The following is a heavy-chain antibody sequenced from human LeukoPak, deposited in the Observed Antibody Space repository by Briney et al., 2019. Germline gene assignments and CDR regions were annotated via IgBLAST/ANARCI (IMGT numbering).Heavy chain of an antibody. CDR3: TANGHYRLDI. V-gene: IGHV4-39*07. J-gene: IGHJ3*02. CDR1: GGSISSSTYY. Sequence: PSETLSLTCTVSGGSISSSTYYWGWIRQPPGKGLEWIGSMYYSSGNTYYNPSLKSRVTISVDKSKNQFSLNLSSVIAADTALYYCTANGHYRLDIWGQGTMVAVSS. D-gene: IGHD2-8*01. CDR2: MYYSSGNT.